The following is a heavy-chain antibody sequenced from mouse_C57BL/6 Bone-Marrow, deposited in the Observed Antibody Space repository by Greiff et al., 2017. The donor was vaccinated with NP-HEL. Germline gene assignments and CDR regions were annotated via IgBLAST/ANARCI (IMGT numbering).Heavy chain of an antibody. Sequence: VQLQQPGAELVKPGASVKMSCKASGYTFTSYWITWVKQRPGQGLEWIGDIYPGSGSTNYNEKFKSKATLTVDTSSSTAYMQLSSLTSEDSAVYYCARPLYYYGSSHFDYWGQGTTLTVSS. CDR2: IYPGSGST. D-gene: IGHD1-1*01. CDR1: GYTFTSYW. CDR3: ARPLYYYGSSHFDY. J-gene: IGHJ2*01. V-gene: IGHV1-55*01.